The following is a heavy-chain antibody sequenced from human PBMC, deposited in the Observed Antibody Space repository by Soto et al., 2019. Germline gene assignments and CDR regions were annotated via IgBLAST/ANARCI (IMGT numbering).Heavy chain of an antibody. V-gene: IGHV4-59*01. CDR1: GGSISSYY. J-gene: IGHJ4*02. CDR2: IYYSGST. CDR3: ARGGDCGGDCFYFDY. Sequence: SETLSLTCTVSGGSISSYYWSWIRQPPGKGLEWIGYIYYSGSTNYNPSLKSRVTISVDTSKNQFSLKLSSVTAADTAVYYCARGGDCGGDCFYFDYWGQGTLVTVS. D-gene: IGHD2-21*02.